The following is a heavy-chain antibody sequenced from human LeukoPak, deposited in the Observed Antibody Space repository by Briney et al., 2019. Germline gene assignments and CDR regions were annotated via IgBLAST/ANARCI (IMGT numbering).Heavy chain of an antibody. CDR3: ARVFWFGSDYYAMDL. V-gene: IGHV3-23*01. Sequence: GGSVRLSCAASGFTFSSYAMSWVRQAPGKGLEWVSAISGSDDSPNYTTKYADSVTGRSTISRDNSKNTLYLQMNSLRAEDTAVYHCARVFWFGSDYYAMDLWGQGTAVTVSS. D-gene: IGHD3-10*01. CDR2: ISGSDDSPNYTT. CDR1: GFTFSSYA. J-gene: IGHJ6*02.